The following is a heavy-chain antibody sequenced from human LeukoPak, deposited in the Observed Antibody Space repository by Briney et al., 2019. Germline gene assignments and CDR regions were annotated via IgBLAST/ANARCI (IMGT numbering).Heavy chain of an antibody. Sequence: SETLSLTCAVYGGSFSGYYWSWIRQPPGKGLEWIGEINHSGSTNHNPSLKSRVTISVDTSKNQFSLKLSSVTAADTAVYYCARGPQYYDFWSGYYGPWFDPWGQGTLVTVSS. J-gene: IGHJ5*02. CDR1: GGSFSGYY. CDR3: ARGPQYYDFWSGYYGPWFDP. V-gene: IGHV4-34*01. CDR2: INHSGST. D-gene: IGHD3-3*01.